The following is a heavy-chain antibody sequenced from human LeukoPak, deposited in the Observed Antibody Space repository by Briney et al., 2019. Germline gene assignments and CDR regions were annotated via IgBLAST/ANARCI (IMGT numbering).Heavy chain of an antibody. CDR2: IYCGDSDT. CDR1: GYSFTNYW. Sequence: GESLKISCKASGYSFTNYWIGWVRQMPGKGLEWMGIIYCGDSDTRYSPSFQGQATISVDKSISTAYLQWSSLKASDTAMYYCARFSYSTKAVDYWGQGTLVTVSS. J-gene: IGHJ4*02. D-gene: IGHD6-13*01. CDR3: ARFSYSTKAVDY. V-gene: IGHV5-51*01.